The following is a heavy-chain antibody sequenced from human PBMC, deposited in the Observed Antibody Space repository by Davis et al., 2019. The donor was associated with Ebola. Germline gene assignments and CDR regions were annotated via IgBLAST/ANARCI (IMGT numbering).Heavy chain of an antibody. D-gene: IGHD5-12*01. CDR1: GFTFSSYY. CDR2: ISSSSNYI. Sequence: GESLKISCAASGFTFSSYYMNWVRQAPGKGLEWVSSISSSSNYIYYADSMKGRFTISRDNAKNSLFLQMNSLRAEDTAVYYCAKVIGATGYWGQGILVTVSS. V-gene: IGHV3-21*01. J-gene: IGHJ4*02. CDR3: AKVIGATGY.